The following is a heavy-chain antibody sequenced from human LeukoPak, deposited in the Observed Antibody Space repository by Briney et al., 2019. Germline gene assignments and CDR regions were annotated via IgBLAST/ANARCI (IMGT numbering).Heavy chain of an antibody. J-gene: IGHJ4*02. CDR3: ARYTAAAGDFDY. Sequence: PSETLSLTCTVSGGSISSYYWSWIRQPPGKGLEWIGYIYYSGSTDYNPSLKSRVTTSVDTSKNQFSLKLSSVTAADTAVYYCARYTAAAGDFDYWGQGTLVTVSS. CDR1: GGSISSYY. CDR2: IYYSGST. V-gene: IGHV4-59*01. D-gene: IGHD6-13*01.